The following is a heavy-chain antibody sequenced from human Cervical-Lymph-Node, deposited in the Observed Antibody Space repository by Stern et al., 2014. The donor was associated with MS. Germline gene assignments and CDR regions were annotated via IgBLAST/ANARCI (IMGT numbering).Heavy chain of an antibody. CDR1: GGIFSTYS. CDR3: ARYSGTFYFDY. CDR2: IILICGTM. J-gene: IGHJ4*02. D-gene: IGHD1-26*01. V-gene: IGHV1-69*06. Sequence: VQLVESGAEVKRPGASVRVACKASGGIFSTYSISWVRQAPGQGLEWMGGIILICGTMNYAQKFQGRISITADKSTSTVYLDLNSLIYEDTAMYYCARYSGTFYFDYWGQGTLVTVSS.